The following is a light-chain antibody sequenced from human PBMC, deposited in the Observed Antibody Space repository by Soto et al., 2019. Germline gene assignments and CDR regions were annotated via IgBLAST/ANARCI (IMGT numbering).Light chain of an antibody. Sequence: EIVLTQSPATLSLSPGERATLSCRASQSVNLYLAWYQQKPGQAPRLLIYETSSRATGVPDRDSASGSGTDFTLTSSRLEPEDFAVFFGQQYGTSEIIFGQGTRLEIK. CDR3: QQYGTSEII. CDR2: ETS. V-gene: IGKV3-20*01. CDR1: QSVNLY. J-gene: IGKJ5*01.